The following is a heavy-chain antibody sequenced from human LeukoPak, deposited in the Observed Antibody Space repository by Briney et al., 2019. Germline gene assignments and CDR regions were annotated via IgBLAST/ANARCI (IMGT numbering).Heavy chain of an antibody. Sequence: TGGSLRLSCAASGFTFDDYAMHWVRQAPGKGLEWVSGINWNSGSIDYADSVKGRFTISRDNAKNSLYLQMNSLRAEDTAVYYCARNLPAADYWGQGTLVTVSS. D-gene: IGHD2-2*01. CDR3: ARNLPAADY. CDR2: INWNSGSI. CDR1: GFTFDDYA. V-gene: IGHV3-9*01. J-gene: IGHJ4*02.